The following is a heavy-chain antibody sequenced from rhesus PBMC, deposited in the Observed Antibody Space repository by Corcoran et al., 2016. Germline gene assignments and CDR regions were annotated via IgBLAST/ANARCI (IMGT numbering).Heavy chain of an antibody. CDR1: GFSISTTGTG. V-gene: IGHV2-95*01. J-gene: IGHJ4*01. Sequence: QVTLKESGHALVKPTQTLTLTCTFSGFSISTTGTGVGWIRQPPGQALEWLGSIYWNDNKYYSTSLKSRLTLPKDTSKNQVVLTMTNIDPVDTATYYCARVNTVPLDYWGQGVLVTVSS. D-gene: IGHD4-23*01. CDR2: IYWNDNK. CDR3: ARVNTVPLDY.